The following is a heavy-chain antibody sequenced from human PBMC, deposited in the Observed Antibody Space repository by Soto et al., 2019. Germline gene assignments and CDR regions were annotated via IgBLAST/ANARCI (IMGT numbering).Heavy chain of an antibody. D-gene: IGHD6-19*01. CDR1: GFTFSSYA. Sequence: GGSLRLSCAASGFTFSSYAMHWVRQAPGKGLEWVAVISYDGSNKYYADSVKGRFTISRDNSKNTLYLQMNSLRAEDTAVYYCARVAGGKPGIAVAGTSVGYYFDYWGQGTLVTVSS. CDR2: ISYDGSNK. CDR3: ARVAGGKPGIAVAGTSVGYYFDY. V-gene: IGHV3-30-3*01. J-gene: IGHJ4*02.